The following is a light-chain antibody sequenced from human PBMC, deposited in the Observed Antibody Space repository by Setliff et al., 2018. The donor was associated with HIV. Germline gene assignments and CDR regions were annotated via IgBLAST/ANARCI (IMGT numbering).Light chain of an antibody. CDR1: SSDIGDSNS. CDR2: EVN. V-gene: IGLV2-14*01. J-gene: IGLJ1*01. CDR3: SSYTNNNFFYV. Sequence: QSVLAQPASVSGSPGQSITISCTGTSSDIGDSNSVSWYQHHPGRAPRLILYEVNNRPSGVSNRFSASKSGTTASLTISGLQAEDEADYYCSSYTNNNFFYVFGTGTKVTVL.